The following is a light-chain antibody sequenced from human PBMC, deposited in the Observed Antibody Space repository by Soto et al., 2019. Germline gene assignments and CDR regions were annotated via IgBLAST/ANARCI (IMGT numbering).Light chain of an antibody. CDR3: QQSYSTPQT. CDR2: AAS. J-gene: IGKJ1*01. V-gene: IGKV1-39*01. Sequence: DIQMTQSPSSLSASVGDRVTITCRASQSISSYLNWYQQKPGKAPKLLIYAASSLQSGVPSRFSGSGSGTEFTLTISSLQPADFATYYCQQSYSTPQTFGQGTKVEIK. CDR1: QSISSY.